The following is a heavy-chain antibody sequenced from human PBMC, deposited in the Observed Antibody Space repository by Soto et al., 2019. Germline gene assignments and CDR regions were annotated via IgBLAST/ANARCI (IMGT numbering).Heavy chain of an antibody. D-gene: IGHD2-21*02. CDR1: GFTFSSYA. CDR3: AKDLAYCGGDCYHFDY. J-gene: IGHJ4*02. Sequence: VQLLESGGGLVQPGGSLRLSCAASGFTFSSYAMSWVRQAPGKGLEWVSAISGSGGSTYYADSVKGRFTISRDNSKNTLYLQMNSLRAEDTAVYYCAKDLAYCGGDCYHFDYWGQGTLVTVSS. V-gene: IGHV3-23*01. CDR2: ISGSGGST.